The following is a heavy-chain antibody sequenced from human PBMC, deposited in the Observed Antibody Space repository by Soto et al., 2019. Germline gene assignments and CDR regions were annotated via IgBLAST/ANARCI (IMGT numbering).Heavy chain of an antibody. V-gene: IGHV4-39*01. CDR2: IYYSGST. D-gene: IGHD3-22*01. CDR1: GGSINNNNYY. J-gene: IGHJ4*02. CDR3: ASLLHDSRGYYYFDY. Sequence: QLQLQESGPGLVKPSETLSLTCTVSGGSINNNNYYWGWIRQPPGKGLEWIGSIYYSGSTYNNPSFKSRVPMSVDTPNNQFSLKLSSVTAAATTVYYCASLLHDSRGYYYFDYWGQGTLVTVSS.